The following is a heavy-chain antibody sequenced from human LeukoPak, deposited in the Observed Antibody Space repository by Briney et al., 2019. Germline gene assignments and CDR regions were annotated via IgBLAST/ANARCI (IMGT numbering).Heavy chain of an antibody. CDR3: ARASSKGGSYDY. D-gene: IGHD3-16*01. CDR1: GGSLSSGGYS. Sequence: SETLSLTCAVSGGSLSSGGYSWSWIRQPPGKGLEWIGYIYHSGSTYYNPSLKSRVTISVDRSKNQFSLKLSSVTAADTAVYYCARASSKGGSYDYWGQGTLVTVSS. CDR2: IYHSGST. V-gene: IGHV4-30-2*01. J-gene: IGHJ4*02.